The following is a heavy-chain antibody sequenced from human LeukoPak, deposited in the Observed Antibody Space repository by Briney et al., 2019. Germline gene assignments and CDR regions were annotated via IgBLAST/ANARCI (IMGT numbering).Heavy chain of an antibody. CDR2: ISSSSSYI. V-gene: IGHV3-21*01. Sequence: GGSLRLSCAASGFTFDDYGMSWVRQAPGKGLEWVSSISSSSSYIYYADSVKGRFTISRDNAKNSLYLQMNSLRAEDTAVYYCARRGYCSGGSCSGRLGYWGQGTLVTVSS. CDR3: ARRGYCSGGSCSGRLGY. D-gene: IGHD2-15*01. J-gene: IGHJ4*02. CDR1: GFTFDDYG.